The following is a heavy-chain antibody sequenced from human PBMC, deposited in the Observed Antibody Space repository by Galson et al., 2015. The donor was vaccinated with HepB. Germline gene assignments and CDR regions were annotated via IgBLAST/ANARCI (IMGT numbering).Heavy chain of an antibody. Sequence: SLRRSCATSGFTFGSYGMHWFGQAPGEWLEWVAVMGYDGSNKYYADSVKVRFTISRDNSKNTLYLQMNSLRAEDTAVYYCARGWLVRYHDAFEIWGQGTMVTVSS. V-gene: IGHV3-33*01. J-gene: IGHJ3*02. D-gene: IGHD5-12*01. CDR2: MGYDGSNK. CDR1: GFTFGSYG. CDR3: ARGWLVRYHDAFEI.